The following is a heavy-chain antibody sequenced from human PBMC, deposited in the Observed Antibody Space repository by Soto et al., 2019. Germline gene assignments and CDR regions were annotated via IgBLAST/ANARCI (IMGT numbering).Heavy chain of an antibody. CDR2: ITLYNGNA. D-gene: IGHD3-22*01. Sequence: SVKVSCKASGYTFTYCSLRWLQQAPGQGLERMRWITLYNGNAKYAKKFQGRVTITRDMSLRTAYIELNSLRAEDTAVYYCARPTYYYDSSGTPAYWGQGTLVTVSS. J-gene: IGHJ4*02. V-gene: IGHV1-45*02. CDR3: ARPTYYYDSSGTPAY. CDR1: GYTFTYCS.